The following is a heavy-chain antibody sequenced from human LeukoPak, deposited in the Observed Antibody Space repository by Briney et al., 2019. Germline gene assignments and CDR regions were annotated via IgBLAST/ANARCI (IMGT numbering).Heavy chain of an antibody. J-gene: IGHJ4*02. CDR1: GFTFSSCG. D-gene: IGHD2-2*01. CDR2: ISSRSNDI. CDR3: ATFVDCSSTTCYDY. V-gene: IGHV3-21*01. Sequence: PGGSLRLSCAASGFTFSSCGMNWVRQAPRKGLEWVSSISSRSNDIYYADAMKGRFTISRDNARNSLFLQMNSLRAEDTAVYYCATFVDCSSTTCYDYWGQGTLVTVSS.